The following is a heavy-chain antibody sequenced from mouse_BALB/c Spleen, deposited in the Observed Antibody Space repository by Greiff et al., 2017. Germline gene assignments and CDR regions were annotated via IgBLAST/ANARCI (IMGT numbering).Heavy chain of an antibody. D-gene: IGHD1-1*01. CDR2: ISYSGST. Sequence: EVQRVESGPGLVKPSQSLSLTCTVTGYSITSDYAWNWIRQFPGNKLEWMGYISYSGSTSYNPSLTSRISITRDTSKNQFFLQLNSVTTEDTATYYCARDYGSSYWYFDVWGAGTTVTVSA. J-gene: IGHJ1*01. CDR1: GYSITSDYA. CDR3: ARDYGSSYWYFDV. V-gene: IGHV3-2*02.